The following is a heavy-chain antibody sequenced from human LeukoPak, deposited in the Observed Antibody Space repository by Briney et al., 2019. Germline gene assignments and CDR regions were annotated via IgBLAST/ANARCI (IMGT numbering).Heavy chain of an antibody. V-gene: IGHV1-2*02. Sequence: ASVKVSCKASGYTFTCYYMHWVRQAPGQGLEWMGWINPNRGGLNYAQKFPGRVTLTCDPTISTASIDWSGLRSDARTAHYCARVHFAWELLSHFDYWGQGTLLTVSS. D-gene: IGHD1-26*01. CDR1: GYTFTCYY. CDR3: ARVHFAWELLSHFDY. J-gene: IGHJ4*02. CDR2: INPNRGGL.